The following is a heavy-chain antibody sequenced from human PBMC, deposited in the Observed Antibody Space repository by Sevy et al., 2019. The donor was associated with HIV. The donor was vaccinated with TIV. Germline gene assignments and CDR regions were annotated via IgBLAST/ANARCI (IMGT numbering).Heavy chain of an antibody. V-gene: IGHV3-21*01. J-gene: IGHJ6*02. CDR1: GFTFNTHA. Sequence: GGSLRLSCAASGFTFNTHAMNWVRQAPGKGLEWVSSISTINNYIYYADSMKGRFTISSDNAKNSLFLQMNSLRAEDTAVYYCARMGGLTDNGMDVWGQGTTVTVSS. D-gene: IGHD6-25*01. CDR2: ISTINNYI. CDR3: ARMGGLTDNGMDV.